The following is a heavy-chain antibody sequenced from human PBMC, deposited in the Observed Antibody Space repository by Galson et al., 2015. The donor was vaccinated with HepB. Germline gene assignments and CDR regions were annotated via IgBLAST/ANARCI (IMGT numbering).Heavy chain of an antibody. V-gene: IGHV3-23*01. CDR3: AKDPYSSSWYYFDY. CDR2: VSGSGGST. Sequence: SLRLSCAASGFTFSSYAMSWVRQAPGKGLEWVSAVSGSGGSTYYADSVKGRFTISRDNSKNTLYLQMNSLRAEDTAVYYCAKDPYSSSWYYFDYWGQGTLATVSS. CDR1: GFTFSSYA. D-gene: IGHD6-13*01. J-gene: IGHJ4*02.